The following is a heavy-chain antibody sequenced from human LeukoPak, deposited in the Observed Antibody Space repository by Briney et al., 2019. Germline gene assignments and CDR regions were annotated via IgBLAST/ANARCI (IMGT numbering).Heavy chain of an antibody. J-gene: IGHJ5*02. D-gene: IGHD2/OR15-2a*01. Sequence: PGGSLRLSCAASGFTFSSYWMHWVRQAPGKGPVWVSRVDVHGQGTAYADSVKGRFTISRDNAKNTLSLQMNSLSAEGTAVYYCARSNYDSTTFYYHLDLWGQGTLVTVSS. CDR3: ARSNYDSTTFYYHLDL. CDR1: GFTFSSYW. V-gene: IGHV3-74*01. CDR2: VDVHGQGT.